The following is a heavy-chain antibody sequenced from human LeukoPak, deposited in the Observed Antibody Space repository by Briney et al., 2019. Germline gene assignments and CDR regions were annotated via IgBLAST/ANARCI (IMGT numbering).Heavy chain of an antibody. CDR3: ARVRPTYYYGSGSLHYNWFDP. J-gene: IGHJ5*02. D-gene: IGHD3-10*01. CDR2: INPNSGGT. V-gene: IGHV1-2*02. Sequence: ASVKVSCKASGYTFTGYYMHWVRQAPGQGLEWMGWINPNSGGTNYAQKFQGRVTMTRDTSISTAYMELSSLRSEDTAVYYCARVRPTYYYGSGSLHYNWFDPWGQGTLVTVSS. CDR1: GYTFTGYY.